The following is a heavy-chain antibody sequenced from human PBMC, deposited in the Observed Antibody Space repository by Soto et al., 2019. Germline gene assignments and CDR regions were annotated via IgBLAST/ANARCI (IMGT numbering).Heavy chain of an antibody. Sequence: SETLSLTCTVSGGSISSSSYYWCWIRHPPGKGLEWIGSIYYSGSTYCNPSLKSRVTISVDTSKNQFSLKLSSVTAADTAVYYCARLGIVGDLSIPIFDYWGQGTLVTVSS. J-gene: IGHJ4*02. V-gene: IGHV4-39*01. CDR2: IYYSGST. CDR1: GGSISSSSYY. D-gene: IGHD1-26*01. CDR3: ARLGIVGDLSIPIFDY.